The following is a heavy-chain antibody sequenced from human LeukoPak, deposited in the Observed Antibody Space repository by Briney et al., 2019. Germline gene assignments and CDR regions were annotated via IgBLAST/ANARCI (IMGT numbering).Heavy chain of an antibody. J-gene: IGHJ4*02. Sequence: SETPSLTCTVSDGSISSYYWSWIRQPPGKGLEWIGYIYYSGSTNYNPSLKSRVTISVDTSKNQFSLKLSSVTAADTAVYYCASGTYCYEPYYFDYWGQGTLVTVSS. CDR3: ASGTYCYEPYYFDY. CDR1: DGSISSYY. D-gene: IGHD3-22*01. V-gene: IGHV4-59*08. CDR2: IYYSGST.